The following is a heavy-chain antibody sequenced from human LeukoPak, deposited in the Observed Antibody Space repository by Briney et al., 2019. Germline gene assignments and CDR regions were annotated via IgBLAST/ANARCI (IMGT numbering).Heavy chain of an antibody. CDR3: ARDISSGWSPGWFDP. J-gene: IGHJ5*02. Sequence: GASVKVSCKVSGYTLTELSMHWVRQAPGQGLEWMGGIIPIFGTANYAQKFQGRVTITADESTSTAYMELSSLRSEDTAVYYCARDISSGWSPGWFDPWGQGTLVTVSS. CDR2: IIPIFGTA. CDR1: GYTLTELS. D-gene: IGHD6-19*01. V-gene: IGHV1-69*13.